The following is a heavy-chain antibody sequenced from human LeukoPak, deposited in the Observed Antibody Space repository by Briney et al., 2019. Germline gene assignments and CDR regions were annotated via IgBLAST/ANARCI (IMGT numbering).Heavy chain of an antibody. J-gene: IGHJ4*02. CDR1: GYTFTGYY. Sequence: ASVKVSCKASGYTFTGYYMHWVRQAPGQGLEWMGWINPNSGGTNYAQKFQGRVTMTRDTSISTAYMELSRLRSDDTAVYYCAREMTDTAMVIDYWGQGTLVTVSS. D-gene: IGHD5-18*01. CDR3: AREMTDTAMVIDY. CDR2: INPNSGGT. V-gene: IGHV1-2*02.